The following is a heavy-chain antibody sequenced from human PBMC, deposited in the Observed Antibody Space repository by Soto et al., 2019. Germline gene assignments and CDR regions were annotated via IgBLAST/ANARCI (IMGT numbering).Heavy chain of an antibody. Sequence: GGSLILSCAAYGFTFSSYGMPWVGQAPGKGLEWVALISYVGSTKYYEDSVKGRFTISRDNSKNTLYLQMSSLRVEDPAVYYCATVRLRDYSLGYVFDSWAQGTLVTVSS. CDR2: ISYVGSTK. J-gene: IGHJ4*02. CDR1: GFTFSSYG. V-gene: IGHV3-30*03. CDR3: ATVRLRDYSLGYVFDS. D-gene: IGHD5-18*01.